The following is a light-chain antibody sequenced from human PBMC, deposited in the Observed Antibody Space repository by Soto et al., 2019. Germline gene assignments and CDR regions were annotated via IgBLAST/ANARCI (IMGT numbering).Light chain of an antibody. Sequence: QSVLTQPPSTSGTPGQRVNISCSGSRSNIGSNTVTWYQQLPGTAPKLLIYSNNQRPSGLPDRFSDSKSGSSASLANSGLQSENEPEYYSEPWDDRLNGSYLFGTGTKVAVL. CDR1: RSNIGSNT. CDR3: EPWDDRLNGSYL. J-gene: IGLJ1*01. V-gene: IGLV1-44*01. CDR2: SNN.